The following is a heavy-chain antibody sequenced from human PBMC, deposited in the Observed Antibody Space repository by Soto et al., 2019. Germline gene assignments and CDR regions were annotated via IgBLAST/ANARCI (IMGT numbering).Heavy chain of an antibody. CDR3: AASYGSGYRAFDY. J-gene: IGHJ4*02. V-gene: IGHV1-69*02. CDR1: GDTFSFYT. CDR2: VNPIVSMS. D-gene: IGHD3-10*01. Sequence: QVQLVQSGAEVRKPGSSVKVSCKASGDTFSFYTINWVRQAPGLGLEWMGRVNPIVSMSNYAQKFQGRVTISADKSTNTAYRQLSSLRSEATAIYYCAASYGSGYRAFDYWGQGALVTFSS.